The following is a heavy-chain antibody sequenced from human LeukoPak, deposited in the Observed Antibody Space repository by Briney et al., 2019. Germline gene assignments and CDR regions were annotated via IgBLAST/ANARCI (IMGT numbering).Heavy chain of an antibody. CDR3: AKAFNYDFWNGYSPFDY. V-gene: IGHV3-30*02. J-gene: IGHJ4*02. CDR2: IRYDGSNK. D-gene: IGHD3-3*01. Sequence: GGSLRLSCAASGFTFSSYGMHWVRQAPGKGLEWVAFIRYDGSNKYYADSVKGRFTISRDNSKNTLYLQMNSLRAEDTAVYYCAKAFNYDFWNGYSPFDYWGQGTLVTVSS. CDR1: GFTFSSYG.